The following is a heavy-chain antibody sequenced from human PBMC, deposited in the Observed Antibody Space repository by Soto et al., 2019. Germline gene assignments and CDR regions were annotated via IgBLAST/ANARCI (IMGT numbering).Heavy chain of an antibody. V-gene: IGHV4-38-2*02. CDR2: IYHSGST. Sequence: LSLTCAVSGYPISSGYYWGWIRQPPGKGLEWIGSIYHSGSTYYNPSLKSRVTISVDTSKNQFSLKLSSVTAADTAVYYCARELGSFGFDYWGQGTLVTVSS. D-gene: IGHD3-16*01. CDR3: ARELGSFGFDY. J-gene: IGHJ4*02. CDR1: GYPISSGYY.